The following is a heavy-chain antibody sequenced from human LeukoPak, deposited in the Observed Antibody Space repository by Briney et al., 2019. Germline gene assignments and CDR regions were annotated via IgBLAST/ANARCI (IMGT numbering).Heavy chain of an antibody. CDR1: GGTFSSYA. CDR3: ARAPLSLYRRILDYYYYYYMDV. D-gene: IGHD3-16*02. J-gene: IGHJ6*03. CDR2: IIPIFGTA. Sequence: GASVKVSCKASGGTFSSYAISWVRQAPGQGLEWMGGIIPIFGTANYAQKFQGRVTITADKSTSTAYMELSSLRSEDTAVYYCARAPLSLYRRILDYYYYYYMDVWGKGTTVTVSS. V-gene: IGHV1-69*06.